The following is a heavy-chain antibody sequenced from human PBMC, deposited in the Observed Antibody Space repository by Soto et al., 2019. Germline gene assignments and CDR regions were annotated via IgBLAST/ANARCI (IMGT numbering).Heavy chain of an antibody. CDR2: IFYNGIT. D-gene: IGHD1-1*01. CDR3: ARLVTGTQYYFDS. J-gene: IGHJ4*02. V-gene: IGHV4-39*02. Sequence: SETLSLTCPVSGGSLIMISHSFFGIRHYPGHGLELIGNIFYNGITYYNPSLKSRVTISAHTSKKHFSLKLRSVTVADTAVYSSARLVTGTQYYFDSWGQGSLVTVSS. CDR1: GGSLIMISHS.